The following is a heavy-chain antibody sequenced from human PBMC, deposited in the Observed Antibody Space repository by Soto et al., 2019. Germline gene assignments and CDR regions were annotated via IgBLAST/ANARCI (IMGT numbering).Heavy chain of an antibody. CDR3: ARVVLRFLEWLYYKTYYYGMDV. CDR1: GYTFTSYG. Sequence: GASVKVSCKASGYTFTSYGISWVRQAPGQGLEWMGWISAYNGNTNYAQKLQGRVTMTTDTSTSTAYMELRSLRSDDTAVYYCARVVLRFLEWLYYKTYYYGMDVWGQGTTVTVSS. J-gene: IGHJ6*02. D-gene: IGHD3-3*01. V-gene: IGHV1-18*01. CDR2: ISAYNGNT.